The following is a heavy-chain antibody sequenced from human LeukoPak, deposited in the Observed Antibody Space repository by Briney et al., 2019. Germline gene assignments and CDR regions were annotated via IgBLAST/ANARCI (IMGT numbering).Heavy chain of an antibody. J-gene: IGHJ4*02. CDR1: GFTFTNYV. V-gene: IGHV3-30-3*01. Sequence: SGGSLRLSCAVSGFTFTNYVMHWVRQSPGKGLEWVAVISCDGSNKYYADSVKGRFTISRGNSKNTLYLQMNSLRVEDTAVYYCARGLGCSSGWSKGYFDYWGQGTLVTVSS. CDR3: ARGLGCSSGWSKGYFDY. CDR2: ISCDGSNK. D-gene: IGHD6-19*01.